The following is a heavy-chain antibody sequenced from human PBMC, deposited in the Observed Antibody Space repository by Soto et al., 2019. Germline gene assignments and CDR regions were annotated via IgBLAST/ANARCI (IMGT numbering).Heavy chain of an antibody. CDR1: GGSISRYY. Sequence: QVQLQESGPGLVKPSETLSLTCTVSGGSISRYYWSWIRQPPGQGLEWIGYISYSGSTNYNPSLKSRVTISVDTSKKQFSLKLSSVTAADTAMYYCARPSAYGNGGSCYVAYFDCWGQGTLVTVSS. CDR3: ARPSAYGNGGSCYVAYFDC. CDR2: ISYSGST. J-gene: IGHJ4*02. D-gene: IGHD2-15*01. V-gene: IGHV4-59*01.